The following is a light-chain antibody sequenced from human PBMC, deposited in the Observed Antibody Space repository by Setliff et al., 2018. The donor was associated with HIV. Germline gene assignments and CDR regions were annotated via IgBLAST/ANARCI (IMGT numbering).Light chain of an antibody. J-gene: IGLJ3*02. CDR1: NSNIGNNY. CDR3: GTWDNSLTRV. Sequence: QSALTQTPSVSAAPGRKVTISCSGNNSNIGNNYVSWYQQLPGTAPKLLIYDNNQRPSGIPDRFSGSKSGTSATLGITGLQTGDEADYYCGTWDNSLTRVFGGGTKVTVL. V-gene: IGLV1-51*01. CDR2: DNN.